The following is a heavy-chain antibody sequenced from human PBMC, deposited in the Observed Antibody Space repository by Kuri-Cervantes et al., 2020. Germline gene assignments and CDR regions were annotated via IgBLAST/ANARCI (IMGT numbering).Heavy chain of an antibody. D-gene: IGHD6-19*01. Sequence: ASVKVSCKASGYTFTSYAMHWVRQAPGQRLEWMGWINAGNGNTKYSQKFQGRVTITRDTSASTAYMELSSLRSEDMAVYYCGTGYSSGWYVYWGQGTLVTVSS. CDR3: GTGYSSGWYVY. V-gene: IGHV1-3*01. CDR2: INAGNGNT. CDR1: GYTFTSYA. J-gene: IGHJ4*02.